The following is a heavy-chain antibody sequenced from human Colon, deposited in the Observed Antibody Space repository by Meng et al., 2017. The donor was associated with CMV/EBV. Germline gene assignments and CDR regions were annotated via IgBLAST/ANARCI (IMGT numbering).Heavy chain of an antibody. J-gene: IGHJ4*02. Sequence: QMELVESGSSLVKPGGSLKLSCAASGFTFSNYYKTWIRQAPGRGLEWVSYMGTSGSYTNYGDSVKGRFTISRDNAKNPMYMQMNSLRADDTAVYYCVRCGTTGTTRELDYWGQGTLVTVSS. V-gene: IGHV3-11*05. CDR1: GFTFSNYY. CDR3: VRCGTTGTTRELDY. CDR2: MGTSGSYT. D-gene: IGHD1-1*01.